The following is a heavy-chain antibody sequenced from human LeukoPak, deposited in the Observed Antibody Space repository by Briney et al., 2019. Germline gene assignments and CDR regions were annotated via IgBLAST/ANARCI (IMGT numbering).Heavy chain of an antibody. CDR1: GGSFSGYY. J-gene: IGHJ5*02. D-gene: IGHD3-10*01. Sequence: SETLSLTCAVYGGSFSGYYWSWIRQPPGKGLEWIGEINLSGSTNYNPSLKSRVTISVDTSKKQFSLKLSSVAAADTAVYYCAKRFGFGELSGWFDPWGQGTLVTVSS. V-gene: IGHV4-34*01. CDR3: AKRFGFGELSGWFDP. CDR2: INLSGST.